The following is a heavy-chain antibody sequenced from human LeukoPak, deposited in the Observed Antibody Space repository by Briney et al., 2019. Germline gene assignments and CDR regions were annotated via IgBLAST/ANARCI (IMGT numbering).Heavy chain of an antibody. CDR2: INPSGGST. J-gene: IGHJ5*02. D-gene: IGHD3-10*01. V-gene: IGHV1-46*01. CDR3: VRDGEGVAISVNYWFDP. Sequence: GASVKVSCKASGYTFTSYYMHWVRQAPGQGLKWMGIINPSGGSTSYAQKFQGRVTMTRDTSTSTAYMELRGLTSDDTAVYYCVRDGEGVAISVNYWFDPWGQGTLVTVSS. CDR1: GYTFTSYY.